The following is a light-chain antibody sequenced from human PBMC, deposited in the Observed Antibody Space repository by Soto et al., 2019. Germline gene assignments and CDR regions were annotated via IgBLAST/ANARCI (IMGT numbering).Light chain of an antibody. CDR3: SSYTSSSTLYV. Sequence: QSVLTQHASVSGSPGQSITISCTGTRSDVGGYKYVSWYQQHPGKAPKLMIYEVSNRPSGVSNRFSGSKSGNTASLTISGLQAEDEADYYCSSYTSSSTLYVFGTGTKVTVL. CDR2: EVS. J-gene: IGLJ1*01. CDR1: RSDVGGYKY. V-gene: IGLV2-14*01.